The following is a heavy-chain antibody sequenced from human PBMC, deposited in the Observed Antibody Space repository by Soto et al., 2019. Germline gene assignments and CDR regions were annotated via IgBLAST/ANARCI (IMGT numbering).Heavy chain of an antibody. J-gene: IGHJ4*02. D-gene: IGHD4-17*01. CDR1: GYTFTSYG. CDR2: IRASNGNT. Sequence: QVQLVQSGAEVKKPGASVKVSCKASGYTFTSYGISWVRQAPGHGLEWMGWIRASNGNTNYAQKLQGRVTMTTDTSTSTADMELRSLRSDDTAVDYCAGDYGVDFLFTWHYWGQGTLVTVSS. V-gene: IGHV1-18*01. CDR3: AGDYGVDFLFTWHY.